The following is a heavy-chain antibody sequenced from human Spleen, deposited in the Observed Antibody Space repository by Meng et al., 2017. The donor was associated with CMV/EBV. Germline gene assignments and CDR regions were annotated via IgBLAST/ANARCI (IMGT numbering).Heavy chain of an antibody. D-gene: IGHD2-15*01. Sequence: ASVKVSCKASGYTFSGFYIHWVRQAPGQGLEWMGWINPSSGATDYAQKFQGRVTMTRDTSISTAYMELSRLRSDDTAVYYCARAVGYCSGGSCDWGQGTLVTVSS. CDR3: ARAVGYCSGGSCD. CDR2: INPSSGAT. J-gene: IGHJ4*02. V-gene: IGHV1-2*02. CDR1: GYTFSGFY.